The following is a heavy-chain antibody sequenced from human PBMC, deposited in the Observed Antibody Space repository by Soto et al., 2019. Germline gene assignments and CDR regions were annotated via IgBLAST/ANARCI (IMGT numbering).Heavy chain of an antibody. Sequence: GGSLRLSCAASGFTFSSYSMNWVRQAPGKGLEWVSSISSSSSYIYYADSVKGRFTISRDNAKNSLYLQMNSLRAEDMAVYYCARVATRIYYYYMDVWGKGTTVTVSS. CDR3: ARVATRIYYYYMDV. CDR2: ISSSSSYI. CDR1: GFTFSSYS. V-gene: IGHV3-21*01. J-gene: IGHJ6*03.